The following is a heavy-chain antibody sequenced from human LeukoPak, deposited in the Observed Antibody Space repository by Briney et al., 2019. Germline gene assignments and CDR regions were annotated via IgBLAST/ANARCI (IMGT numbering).Heavy chain of an antibody. V-gene: IGHV2-70*04. D-gene: IGHD2-21*02. CDR3: ARTSYCGGDCYVDY. CDR1: GFSLSTSGMR. Sequence: SGPALVKPTQTLTLTCTFSGFSLSTSGMRVSWIRQPPGKALEWLARIDWDDDKFYSTSPKTRLTISKDTSKNQVVLTMTNMDPVDTATYYCARTSYCGGDCYVDYWGQGTLVTVSS. CDR2: IDWDDDK. J-gene: IGHJ4*02.